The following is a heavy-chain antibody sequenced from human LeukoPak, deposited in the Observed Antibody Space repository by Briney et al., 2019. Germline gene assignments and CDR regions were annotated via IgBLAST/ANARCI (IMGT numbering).Heavy chain of an antibody. V-gene: IGHV4-39*07. J-gene: IGHJ4*02. CDR3: AREVVAAAGTVGY. D-gene: IGHD6-13*01. CDR1: GGSISSSSYY. CDR2: IYYSGST. Sequence: SETLSLTCSVSGGSISSSSYYWGWIRQPPGKGMEWIGSIYYSGSTYYNPSLKSRVTISVDTSKNQFSLILSSVTTADTAVYYCAREVVAAAGTVGYWGQGTLVTVSS.